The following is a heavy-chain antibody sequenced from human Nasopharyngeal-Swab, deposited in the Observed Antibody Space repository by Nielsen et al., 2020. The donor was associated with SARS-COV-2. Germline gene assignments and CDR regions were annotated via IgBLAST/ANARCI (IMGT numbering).Heavy chain of an antibody. CDR2: IYYSGST. Sequence: VRQMPGKGLEWIGYIYYSGSTYYNPSLKSRVTISVDTSKNQFSLKLSSVTAADTAVYYCASSYYDILTGYSADAFDIWGQGTMVTVSS. D-gene: IGHD3-9*01. CDR3: ASSYYDILTGYSADAFDI. J-gene: IGHJ3*02. V-gene: IGHV4-31*02.